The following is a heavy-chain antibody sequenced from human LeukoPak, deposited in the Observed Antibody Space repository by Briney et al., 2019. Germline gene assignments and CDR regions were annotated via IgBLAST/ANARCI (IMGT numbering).Heavy chain of an antibody. CDR3: ARGSNIVVVVAATGMDV. CDR2: ISSSGSTI. J-gene: IGHJ6*04. V-gene: IGHV3-11*04. D-gene: IGHD2-15*01. Sequence: PGGSLRLSCAASGFTFSDYYMSWIRQAPGKGLEWVSYISSSGSTIYYADSVKGRFTISRDNAKNSLYLQMNSLRAEDTAVYYCARGSNIVVVVAATGMDVWGKGTTVTVSS. CDR1: GFTFSDYY.